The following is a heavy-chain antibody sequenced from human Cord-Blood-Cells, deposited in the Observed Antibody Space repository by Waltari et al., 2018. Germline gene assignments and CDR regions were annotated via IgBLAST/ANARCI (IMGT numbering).Heavy chain of an antibody. CDR2: TYHSGST. Sequence: QVQLQESGPGLVKPSETLSLTCTVSGYSISSGYYWGWIRQPPGTGLEGIGSTYHSGSTYNPPPLKMRITISVDTSKSQFALKLSSVTAADAAVYYCARESIDDQLLSAYYYYYYMDVWGKGTTVTVAS. V-gene: IGHV4-38-2*02. D-gene: IGHD2-2*01. CDR1: GYSISSGYY. J-gene: IGHJ6*03. CDR3: ARESIDDQLLSAYYYYYYMDV.